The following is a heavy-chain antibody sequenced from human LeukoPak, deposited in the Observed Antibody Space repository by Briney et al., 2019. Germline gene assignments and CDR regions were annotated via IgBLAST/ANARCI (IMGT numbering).Heavy chain of an antibody. J-gene: IGHJ4*02. CDR2: INPNSGGT. D-gene: IGHD3-22*01. Sequence: ASVKVSCKASGYTFTGYYMHWVRQAPGQGLEWMGWINPNSGGTNYAQKFQGRVTMTRDTSISTACMELSRLRSDDTAVYYCASAWDYYDSSGYYYLPLIWGQGTLVTVSS. V-gene: IGHV1-2*02. CDR3: ASAWDYYDSSGYYYLPLI. CDR1: GYTFTGYY.